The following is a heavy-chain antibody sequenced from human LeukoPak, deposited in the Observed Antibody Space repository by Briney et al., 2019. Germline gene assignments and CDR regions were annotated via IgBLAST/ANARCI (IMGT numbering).Heavy chain of an antibody. CDR2: MNPNSGNT. CDR1: GYTFTSYD. V-gene: IGHV1-8*03. D-gene: IGHD3-22*01. J-gene: IGHJ4*02. Sequence: GASVKVSCKASGYTFTSYDINWVRHATGQGLEWMGWMNPNSGNTGYAQKFQGRVTITRNTSISTAYMELSSLRSEATAVYYCAVGHPYDSSGYVDYWGQGTLVTVSS. CDR3: AVGHPYDSSGYVDY.